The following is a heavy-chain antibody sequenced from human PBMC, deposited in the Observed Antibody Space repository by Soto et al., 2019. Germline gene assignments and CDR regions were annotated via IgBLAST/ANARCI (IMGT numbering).Heavy chain of an antibody. CDR2: IFHSGST. Sequence: SETLSLTCTVSGYSITSGYYWGWIRQPPGKGLEWIGSIFHSGSTYYNPSLKSRVTISVDTSKNQFSLKLSSVTAADTAVCYCARAPRSYSNYLGYFDLWGRGTLVTVSS. CDR3: ARAPRSYSNYLGYFDL. V-gene: IGHV4-38-2*02. CDR1: GYSITSGYY. D-gene: IGHD4-4*01. J-gene: IGHJ2*01.